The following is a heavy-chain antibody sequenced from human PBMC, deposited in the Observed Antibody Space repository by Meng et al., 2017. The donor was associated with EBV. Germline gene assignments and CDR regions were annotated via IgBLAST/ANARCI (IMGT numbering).Heavy chain of an antibody. CDR3: ARGRYYGDYFWFDP. Sequence: QGPLPESGPGLVKPSVTLSLTCTVSGSSVSSGSYYWSWIRQPPGKGLEWIGYIYYSGSTNYNPSLKSRVTISVDTSKNQFSLKLSSVTAADTAVYYCARGRYYGDYFWFDPWGQGTLVTVSS. D-gene: IGHD4-17*01. CDR2: IYYSGST. CDR1: GSSVSSGSYY. V-gene: IGHV4-61*01. J-gene: IGHJ5*02.